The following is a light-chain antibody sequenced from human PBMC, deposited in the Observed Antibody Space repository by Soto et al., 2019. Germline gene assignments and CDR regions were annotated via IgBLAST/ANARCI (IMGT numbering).Light chain of an antibody. J-gene: IGKJ1*01. Sequence: DIQMTQSPSSLSASVGDRVTITCRASQGISHFLAWYQQKPGKAPKLLIYGASSLESGVPSRFSGSGSGTQFTLTITNLQPDDFATYYCQQYDSFSGTLGQGTKVDIK. CDR1: QGISHF. CDR2: GAS. CDR3: QQYDSFSGT. V-gene: IGKV1-5*01.